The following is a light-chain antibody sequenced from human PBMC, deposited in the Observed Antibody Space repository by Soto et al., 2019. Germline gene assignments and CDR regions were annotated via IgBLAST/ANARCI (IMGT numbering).Light chain of an antibody. CDR3: SSYTSSTTQV. CDR1: SSDVGAYNY. V-gene: IGLV2-14*01. CDR2: DVS. J-gene: IGLJ1*01. Sequence: HSALTQPASVSGSPGQSITISCTGTSSDVGAYNYVSWYLQHPGKAPKLMIYDVSYRPSGVSNRFSGSKSGNTASLTISGLQAEDEADYYCSSYTSSTTQVFGTGTKVTVL.